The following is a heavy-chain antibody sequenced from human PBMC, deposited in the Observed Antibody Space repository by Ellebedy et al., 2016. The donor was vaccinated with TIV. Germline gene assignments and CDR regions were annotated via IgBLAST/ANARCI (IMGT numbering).Heavy chain of an antibody. D-gene: IGHD3-9*01. V-gene: IGHV3-21*01. J-gene: IGHJ6*02. CDR2: VSGNVQHI. Sequence: GGSLRLSCAGSGFTFSRRCMHWVRQAPGKGLEWISSVSGNVQHINYRDSVKGRFITSRDNAKNSLFLQMDSLRAEDTAVYYCARETGMDVWGQGTTVTVSS. CDR3: ARETGMDV. CDR1: GFTFSRRC.